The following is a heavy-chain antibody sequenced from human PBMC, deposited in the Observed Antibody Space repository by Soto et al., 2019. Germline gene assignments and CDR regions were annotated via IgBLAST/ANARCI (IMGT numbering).Heavy chain of an antibody. D-gene: IGHD3-22*01. CDR1: GFTFSSYG. V-gene: IGHV3-33*01. J-gene: IGHJ4*02. CDR2: IWYDGSNK. CDR3: VRDRSDYYDSSPIDY. Sequence: QVQLVESGGGVVQPGRSLRLSCAASGFTFSSYGMHWVRQAPGKGLEWVAVIWYDGSNKYYADSVKGRFTISRDNSKNTLYLQMNSLRAEDTAVYYCVRDRSDYYDSSPIDYWGQGTLVTVSS.